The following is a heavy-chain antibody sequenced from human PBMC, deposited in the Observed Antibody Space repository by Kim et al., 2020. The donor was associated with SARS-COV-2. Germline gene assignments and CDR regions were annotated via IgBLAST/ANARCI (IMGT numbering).Heavy chain of an antibody. Sequence: GGSLRLSCAASGFTFSSYAMSWVRQAPGKGLEWVSAISGSGGSTYYADSVKGRFTISRDNSKNTLYLQMNSLRAEDTAVYYCAREGPGGNYYYYGMDVWGQGTTVTVSS. J-gene: IGHJ6*02. CDR3: AREGPGGNYYYYGMDV. V-gene: IGHV3-23*01. D-gene: IGHD3-16*01. CDR1: GFTFSSYA. CDR2: ISGSGGST.